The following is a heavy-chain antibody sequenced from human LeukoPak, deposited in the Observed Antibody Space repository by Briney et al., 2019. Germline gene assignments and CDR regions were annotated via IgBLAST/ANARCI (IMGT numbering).Heavy chain of an antibody. J-gene: IGHJ4*02. Sequence: VSVKVSCKASGYTVTGYYMHWVRQAPEQGLEWMGWINPNSGGTNYAQKFKGRVTMTRDTSISTAYMELSRLRSDDTAVYYCARSEWFGEPQGDYWGQGTLVTVSS. D-gene: IGHD3-10*01. CDR3: ARSEWFGEPQGDY. V-gene: IGHV1-2*02. CDR2: INPNSGGT. CDR1: GYTVTGYY.